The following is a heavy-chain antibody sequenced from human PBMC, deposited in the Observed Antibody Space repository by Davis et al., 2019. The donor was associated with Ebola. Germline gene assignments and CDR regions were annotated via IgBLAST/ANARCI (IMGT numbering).Heavy chain of an antibody. J-gene: IGHJ4*02. V-gene: IGHV3-23*01. CDR1: GFTFSNAW. Sequence: GESLKISCAASGFTFSNAWMSWVRQAPGKGLEWVSGISGSGGATHYADSVKGRFTISRDNSKNTLYLQVNSLRADDTAVYYCAKESSGGWVLGYWGQGTLVTVSS. CDR2: ISGSGGAT. CDR3: AKESSGGWVLGY. D-gene: IGHD3-16*01.